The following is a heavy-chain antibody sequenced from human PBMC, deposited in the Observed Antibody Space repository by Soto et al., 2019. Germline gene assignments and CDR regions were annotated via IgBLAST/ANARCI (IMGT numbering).Heavy chain of an antibody. CDR2: IYWDDDK. Sequence: QITLKESGPTLVKPTQTLTLTCTFSGFSLSTFGVGVGWIRQPPGKALEWLALIYWDDDKRYRPSLKRRLTIIKDTSKNQVVLIMTNIDPVDTATYYCAHQPPAGTTKEGSFDVWGQGTMVTVS. CDR1: GFSLSTFGVG. CDR3: AHQPPAGTTKEGSFDV. V-gene: IGHV2-5*02. J-gene: IGHJ3*01. D-gene: IGHD1-1*01.